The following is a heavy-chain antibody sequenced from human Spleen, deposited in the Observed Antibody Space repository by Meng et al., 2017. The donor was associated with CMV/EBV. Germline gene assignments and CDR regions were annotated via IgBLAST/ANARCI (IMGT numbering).Heavy chain of an antibody. J-gene: IGHJ6*02. D-gene: IGHD3-10*01. Sequence: ASVKVSCKASSGTFSKYTINWVRQATGQGLEWMGWMNPNSGNTGYAQKFQGRVTITRNTSISTAYMELSSLRSEDTAVYYCARGGIIQYYYYYYGMDVWGQGTTVTVSS. V-gene: IGHV1-8*03. CDR2: MNPNSGNT. CDR1: SGTFSKYT. CDR3: ARGGIIQYYYYYYGMDV.